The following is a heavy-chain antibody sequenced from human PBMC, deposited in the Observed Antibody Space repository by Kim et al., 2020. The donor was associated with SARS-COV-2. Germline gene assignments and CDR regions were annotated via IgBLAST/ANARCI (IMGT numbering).Heavy chain of an antibody. V-gene: IGHV3-9*01. J-gene: IGHJ4*02. CDR2: ISRDSGHI. Sequence: GGGLTQPGESLRLSCKTSGFTFSDYAMHWVRQRPEKGLEWVSGISRDSGHIEYADYVRGRFSISRDNAKNSLYLQMSSLRLEDTGLYYCAKDVGPGVGAIGYWGQGNLVTVSS. D-gene: IGHD1-26*01. CDR1: GFTFSDYA. CDR3: AKDVGPGVGAIGY.